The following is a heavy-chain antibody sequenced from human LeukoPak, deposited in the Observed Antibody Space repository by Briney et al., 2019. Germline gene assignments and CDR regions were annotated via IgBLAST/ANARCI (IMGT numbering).Heavy chain of an antibody. V-gene: IGHV4-34*01. CDR3: ARGRWHPSVRVDH. CDR2: VNHSGRT. CDR1: GGSFSGYF. J-gene: IGHJ4*02. Sequence: SETLSLTCAVYGGSFSGYFWSLIRQPPGKGLEWIGEVNHSGRTDYNPSLKSRVTISVDTSKNQFSLKVNSVTAADTAVYYCARGRWHPSVRVDHWGQGTLVTVSS. D-gene: IGHD6-13*01.